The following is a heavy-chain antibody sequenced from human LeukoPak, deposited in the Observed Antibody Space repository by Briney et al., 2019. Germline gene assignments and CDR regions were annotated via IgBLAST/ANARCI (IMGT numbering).Heavy chain of an antibody. CDR2: INPSGGST. CDR1: GYTFTSYY. CDR3: ARDGGELRFLEWLISYDYYYMDV. Sequence: ASVKVSCKASGYTFTSYYIHWVRQAPGQGLEWMGIINPSGGSTTYAQKFQGRVTMTMDTSTSTVYMELSSLRSEDTAVYYCARDGGELRFLEWLISYDYYYMDVWGKGTTVTVSS. V-gene: IGHV1-46*01. J-gene: IGHJ6*03. D-gene: IGHD3-3*01.